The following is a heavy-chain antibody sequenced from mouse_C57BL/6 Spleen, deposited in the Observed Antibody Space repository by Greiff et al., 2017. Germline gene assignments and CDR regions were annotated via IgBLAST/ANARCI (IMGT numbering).Heavy chain of an antibody. CDR3: ARHGYLPWFAY. CDR1: GFSLTSYG. CDR2: IWSDGST. V-gene: IGHV2-6-1*01. D-gene: IGHD2-2*01. Sequence: VKLVESGPGLVAPSQSLSITCTVSGFSLTSYGVHWVRQTPGKGLEWLGVIWSDGSTTYNSALKSRLSISKDNSKSQVFLKMNSLTTDDTAMYYCARHGYLPWFAYWGQGTLVTVSA. J-gene: IGHJ3*01.